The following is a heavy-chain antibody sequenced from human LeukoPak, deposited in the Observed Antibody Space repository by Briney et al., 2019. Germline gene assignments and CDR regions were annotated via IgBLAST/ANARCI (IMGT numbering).Heavy chain of an antibody. V-gene: IGHV3-66*01. J-gene: IGHJ2*01. CDR1: GFTVNSKY. CDR2: IYSGGST. Sequence: AGGSLTLSCAAFGFTVNSKYMRWVRQAPGKGRAGGSVIYSGGSTFYADSVKGRFTISRDNSKNTVYLQMNSLRDADTAVYYCARDTGTNNWNLHFDLWGRDTLVTVSS. D-gene: IGHD1-7*01. CDR3: ARDTGTNNWNLHFDL.